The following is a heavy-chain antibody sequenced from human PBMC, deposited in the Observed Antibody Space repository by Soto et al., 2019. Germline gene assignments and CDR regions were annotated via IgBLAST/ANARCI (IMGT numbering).Heavy chain of an antibody. J-gene: IGHJ5*02. CDR1: GFRFSSYG. Sequence: QVKLVESGGGVVQAGRSLRLSCAASGFRFSSYGIHWVRQPPGKGLARVADIKSDGMSKDYLDSVKGRFTISRDNSKNTVYLYMRNLRPEDTGVYYGAKPRASLEWPPFDPWGHGTRVSVSS. CDR2: IKSDGMSK. V-gene: IGHV3-30*18. CDR3: AKPRASLEWPPFDP. D-gene: IGHD3-3*01.